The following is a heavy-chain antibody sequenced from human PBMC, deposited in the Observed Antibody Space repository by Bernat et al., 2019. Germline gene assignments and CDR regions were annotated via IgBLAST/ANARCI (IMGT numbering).Heavy chain of an antibody. Sequence: QITLKESGPTLVKPTQTLTLTCTFSGFSLSTSRVGVGWIRQPPGKAQEWLAIVYWDDDNRYSPSLKNRLTVTKDTSKNQVVLTMTNMDPGDTATYYCAHRLSTARQFDYWGQGTLVTVSS. J-gene: IGHJ4*02. CDR2: VYWDDDN. CDR1: GFSLSTSRVG. CDR3: AHRLSTARQFDY. D-gene: IGHD6-6*01. V-gene: IGHV2-5*02.